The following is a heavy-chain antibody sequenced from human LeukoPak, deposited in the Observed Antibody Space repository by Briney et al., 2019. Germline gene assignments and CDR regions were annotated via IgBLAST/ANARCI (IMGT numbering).Heavy chain of an antibody. J-gene: IGHJ5*02. CDR1: GYTFTSYA. Sequence: ASVKVSCKASGYTFTSYAMNWVRQAPGQGLEWMGWINTNTGNPTYAQGFTGRSVFSLDTSVSTAYLQISSLKAEDTAVYYCARDRGSSGWYPGWFDPWGQGTLVTVSS. CDR2: INTNTGNP. V-gene: IGHV7-4-1*02. CDR3: ARDRGSSGWYPGWFDP. D-gene: IGHD6-19*01.